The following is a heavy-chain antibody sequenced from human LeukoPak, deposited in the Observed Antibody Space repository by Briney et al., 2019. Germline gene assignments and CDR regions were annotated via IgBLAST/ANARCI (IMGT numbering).Heavy chain of an antibody. CDR3: ARENSGRSPRPFDY. J-gene: IGHJ4*02. Sequence: ASVKVSCKASGGTFSSYAISWVRQAPGQGLEWMGGIIPIFGTANYVQKFQGRVTITADESTSTAYMELSSLRSEDTAVYYCARENSGRSPRPFDYWGQGTLVTVSS. V-gene: IGHV1-69*13. CDR1: GGTFSSYA. D-gene: IGHD1-26*01. CDR2: IIPIFGTA.